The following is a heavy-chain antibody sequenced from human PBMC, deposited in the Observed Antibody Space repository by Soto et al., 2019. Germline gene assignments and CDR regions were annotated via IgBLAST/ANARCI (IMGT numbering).Heavy chain of an antibody. CDR1: GASFGDYY. CDR2: IHPSGSI. Sequence: PSETLSLTCAVYGASFGDYYWSWIRQPPGKGLEWIGEIHPSGSIHYNPSLTSRVTISVDTSKKEFSVRLSSVTAADTAMYYCSRGLDPYKGGKCWAQGTLVTVSS. V-gene: IGHV4-34*01. D-gene: IGHD3-16*01. J-gene: IGHJ4*02. CDR3: SRGLDPYKGGKC.